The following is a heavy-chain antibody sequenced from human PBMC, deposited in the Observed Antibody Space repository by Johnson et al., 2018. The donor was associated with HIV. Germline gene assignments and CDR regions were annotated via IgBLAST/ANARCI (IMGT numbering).Heavy chain of an antibody. D-gene: IGHD2/OR15-2a*01. CDR2: ISYDGSNK. CDR3: AKDRAEHSTWIDALDI. V-gene: IGHV3-30*18. Sequence: QVQLVESGGGVVQPGRSLRLSCAASGFTFSRYGMHWVRQAPGKGLEWVAVISYDGSNKYFADSVKGRFTISRDNSKNTLYLQMNSLRPEDTAVYYCAKDRAEHSTWIDALDIWGQGTMVTVSS. J-gene: IGHJ3*02. CDR1: GFTFSRYG.